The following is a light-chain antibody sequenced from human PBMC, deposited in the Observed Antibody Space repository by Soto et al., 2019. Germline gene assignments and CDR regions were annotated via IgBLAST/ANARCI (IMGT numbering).Light chain of an antibody. V-gene: IGKV3-11*01. Sequence: IVLTPSPATLSLSPGARATLPSRASQTVSSYLLWYQQKPGQAPRLLIYDASNRATGIPARFSGSGSETDFTLTISSLEPEDFAVYYCQQYNNWPLTFGGGTNVDIK. CDR2: DAS. CDR3: QQYNNWPLT. J-gene: IGKJ4*01. CDR1: QTVSSY.